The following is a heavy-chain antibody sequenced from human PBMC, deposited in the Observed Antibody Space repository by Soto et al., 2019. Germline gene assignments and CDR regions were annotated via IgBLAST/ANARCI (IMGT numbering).Heavy chain of an antibody. J-gene: IGHJ3*02. CDR2: ISAYNGNT. CDR3: ARDVRAGDSSGYNAFDI. V-gene: IGHV1-18*01. Sequence: ASVKVSCKASGYTFTSCGISWVRQATGQRIERMGWISAYNGNTHYAQKLQGRVTMTTDTSTSTAYMELRSLRSDDTAVYYCARDVRAGDSSGYNAFDILGQGTMVTVSS. CDR1: GYTFTSCG. D-gene: IGHD3-22*01.